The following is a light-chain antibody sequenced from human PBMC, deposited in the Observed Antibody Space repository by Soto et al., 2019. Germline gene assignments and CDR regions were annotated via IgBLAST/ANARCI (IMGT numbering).Light chain of an antibody. CDR1: ESISNW. CDR3: QQYDTYWT. CDR2: KAS. Sequence: DIQTTQSPSTLSASVGDRVIITCQASESISNWLAWYQQKPGKAPNLLIYKASSLKSGVPLRFSGSGSGTEFTLTINSLQPDDFATYCCQQYDTYWTFGQGTKVDIK. J-gene: IGKJ1*01. V-gene: IGKV1-5*03.